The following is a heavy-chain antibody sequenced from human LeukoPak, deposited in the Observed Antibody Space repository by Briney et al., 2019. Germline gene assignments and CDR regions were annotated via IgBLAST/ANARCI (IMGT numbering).Heavy chain of an antibody. Sequence: SETLSLTCTVSGGSISSYYWSWIRQPPGKGLEWIGYIYYSGSTNYNPSLKSRVTISVDTSKNQFSLKLSSVTAADTAVYYCAIHLNPSSITIFGVVIPPDAFDIWGQGTMVTVSS. D-gene: IGHD3-3*01. CDR2: IYYSGST. CDR1: GGSISSYY. V-gene: IGHV4-59*01. CDR3: AIHLNPSSITIFGVVIPPDAFDI. J-gene: IGHJ3*02.